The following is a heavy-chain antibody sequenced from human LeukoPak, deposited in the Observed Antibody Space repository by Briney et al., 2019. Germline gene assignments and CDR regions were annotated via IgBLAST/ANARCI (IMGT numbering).Heavy chain of an antibody. CDR3: ARGYSFFDY. CDR2: ISSSGRSI. CDR1: GSTVSSYE. V-gene: IGHV3-48*03. Sequence: GGSLRLSCAPSGSTVSSYEMNWVRQAPGKGLEWVSYISSSGRSIYYADFVKGRFSISRDNAKNSLSLQMNSLRAEDTAVYYCARGYSFFDYWGQGTLVTVSS. J-gene: IGHJ4*02. D-gene: IGHD5-18*01.